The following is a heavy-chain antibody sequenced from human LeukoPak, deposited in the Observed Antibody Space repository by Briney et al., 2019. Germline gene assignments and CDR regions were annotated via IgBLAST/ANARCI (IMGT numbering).Heavy chain of an antibody. D-gene: IGHD3-3*01. CDR1: GFTLGKYW. V-gene: IGHV3-7*03. CDR3: ARDQYDTWSRRGNFDS. CDR2: IKLDGSEK. J-gene: IGHJ4*02. Sequence: GGSLRLSCVASGFTLGKYWMSWVRQAAGKGREWVANIKLDGSEKNYVDSVKGRFTISRDNTKNSLYLQMNSLRAEDTAVFYCARDQYDTWSRRGNFDSWGQGTLVIVSS.